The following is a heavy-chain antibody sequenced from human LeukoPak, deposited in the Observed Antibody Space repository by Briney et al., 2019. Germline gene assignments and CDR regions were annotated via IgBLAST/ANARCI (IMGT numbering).Heavy chain of an antibody. Sequence: PGGSLRLSCAASGFTFSSYGMHWVRQAPGKGLEWVAVISYDGSNKYYADSVKGRFTISRDNSKNTLYLQMNSLRAEDTAVYYCAKEYDYGSGSNLGDYWGQGTLVTVSS. V-gene: IGHV3-30*18. CDR3: AKEYDYGSGSNLGDY. D-gene: IGHD3-10*01. J-gene: IGHJ4*02. CDR1: GFTFSSYG. CDR2: ISYDGSNK.